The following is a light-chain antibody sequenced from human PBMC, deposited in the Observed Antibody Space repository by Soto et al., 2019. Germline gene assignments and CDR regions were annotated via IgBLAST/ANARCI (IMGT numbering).Light chain of an antibody. V-gene: IGKV3-20*01. CDR1: QSDRSNS. CDR3: QLYGSSPCT. Sequence: EIVLTQSPGTLSRDPVERATLLYRASQSDRSNSLAWYRQTPGQAPRLLIYGASNRATDIPDRFSGSGAGTDFTLIISRRVPEDVALYYCQLYGSSPCTVGKGTKVEIQ. J-gene: IGKJ1*01. CDR2: GAS.